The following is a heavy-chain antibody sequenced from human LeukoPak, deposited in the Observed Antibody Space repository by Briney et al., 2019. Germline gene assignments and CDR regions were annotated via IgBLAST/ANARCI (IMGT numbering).Heavy chain of an antibody. Sequence: PGGSLRLSCAASGFTFSSYAMSWVRHAPGKGLEWVSAISGSGGSTYYADSVKGRFTISRDNSKNTLYLQMNSLRAEDTAVYYCAKAIGYCSGGSCYSDYWGQGTLVTVSS. V-gene: IGHV3-23*01. CDR3: AKAIGYCSGGSCYSDY. CDR2: ISGSGGST. J-gene: IGHJ4*02. CDR1: GFTFSSYA. D-gene: IGHD2-15*01.